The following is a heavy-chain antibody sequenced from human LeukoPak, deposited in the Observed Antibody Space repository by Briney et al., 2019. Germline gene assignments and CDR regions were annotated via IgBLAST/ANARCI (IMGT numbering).Heavy chain of an antibody. J-gene: IGHJ6*03. Sequence: GASVKVSCKASGGTFSSYAISWVRQAPGQGLERMGGIIPIFGTANYAQKFQGRVTITADESTSTAYMELSSLRSEDTAVYYCARVRVAARSPTYYYYYYMDVWGKGTTVTVSS. D-gene: IGHD6-6*01. V-gene: IGHV1-69*13. CDR1: GGTFSSYA. CDR2: IIPIFGTA. CDR3: ARVRVAARSPTYYYYYYMDV.